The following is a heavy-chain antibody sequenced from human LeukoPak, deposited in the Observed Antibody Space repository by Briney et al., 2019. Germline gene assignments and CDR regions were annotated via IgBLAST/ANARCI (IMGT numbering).Heavy chain of an antibody. V-gene: IGHV1-2*06. D-gene: IGHD3-9*01. Sequence: ASVKVSCKASGYTFTGYYMHWARQAPGQGLEWMGRINPNSGGTNYAQKFRGRVTMTGDTSISTAYMELSRLRSDDTAVYYCARDTADFDWLTIDYWGQGTLVTVSS. CDR1: GYTFTGYY. J-gene: IGHJ4*02. CDR3: ARDTADFDWLTIDY. CDR2: INPNSGGT.